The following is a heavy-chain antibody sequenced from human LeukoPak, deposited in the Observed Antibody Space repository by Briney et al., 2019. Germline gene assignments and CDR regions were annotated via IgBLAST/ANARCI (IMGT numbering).Heavy chain of an antibody. J-gene: IGHJ4*02. Sequence: SETLSLTCTVSGGSISSSSYYWGWIRQPPGKGLEWIGSFYYSGSTYYNPSLKSRVTISVDTSNNQFSLKLSSVTAADTAVYYCASLPPSYGDYLTDYWGQGTLVTVSS. D-gene: IGHD4-17*01. CDR3: ASLPPSYGDYLTDY. V-gene: IGHV4-39*01. CDR1: GGSISSSSYY. CDR2: FYYSGST.